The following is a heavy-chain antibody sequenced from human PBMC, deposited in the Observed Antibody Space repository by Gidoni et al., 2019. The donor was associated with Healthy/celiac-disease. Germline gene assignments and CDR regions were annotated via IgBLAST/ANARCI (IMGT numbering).Heavy chain of an antibody. V-gene: IGHV3-30*18. CDR2: ISYDGSNK. CDR1: GFTFSSYG. D-gene: IGHD3-22*01. CDR3: AKDQRYYDSSGPGGVFDY. J-gene: IGHJ4*02. Sequence: QVQLVESGGGVVQPGRSLRLSCAAFGFTFSSYGLHWVRQAPGKGLEWVAVISYDGSNKYYADSVKGRFTISRDNSKNTLYLQMNSLRAEDTAVYYCAKDQRYYDSSGPGGVFDYWGQGTLVTVSS.